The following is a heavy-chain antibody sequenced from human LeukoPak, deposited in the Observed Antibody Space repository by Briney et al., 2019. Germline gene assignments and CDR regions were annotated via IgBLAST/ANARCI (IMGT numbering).Heavy chain of an antibody. CDR1: GGSISSYY. Sequence: SETLSLTCTVSGGSISSYYWSWIRQPAGKGLEWIGRIYTSGSTNYNPSLKSRVTMSVDTSKNQLSLKLSSVTAADTAVYYCARDYSGYDSYYYYYGMDVWGQGTTVTVSS. CDR2: IYTSGST. V-gene: IGHV4-4*07. CDR3: ARDYSGYDSYYYYYGMDV. J-gene: IGHJ6*02. D-gene: IGHD5-12*01.